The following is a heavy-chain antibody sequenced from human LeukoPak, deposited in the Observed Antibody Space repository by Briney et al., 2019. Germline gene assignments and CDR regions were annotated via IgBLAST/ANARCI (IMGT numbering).Heavy chain of an antibody. CDR2: IIPIFGTA. CDR3: ARYSGSHFAL. D-gene: IGHD1-26*01. CDR1: GGTFSSYA. Sequence: ASVTVSCKASGGTFSSYAISWVRQAPGQGLEWMGGIIPIFGTANYAQKFQGRVTITADESTSTAYMELSSLRSEDTAVYYCARYSGSHFALWGQGTMVTVSS. J-gene: IGHJ3*01. V-gene: IGHV1-69*13.